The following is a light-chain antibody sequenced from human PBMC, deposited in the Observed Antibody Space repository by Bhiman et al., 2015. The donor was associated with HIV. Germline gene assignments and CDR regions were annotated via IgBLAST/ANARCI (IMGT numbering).Light chain of an antibody. CDR2: DVT. J-gene: IGLJ3*02. CDR1: SSDVGDYSY. V-gene: IGLV2-14*03. Sequence: QPASVSGSPGQSITISCAGTSSDVGDYSYVSWYQQHPGKAPKLIIYDVTERPSGVSTRFSGSKSGNTASLTISGLQADDEADYYCSSYTTSSTWVFGGGTNLTVL. CDR3: SSYTTSSTWV.